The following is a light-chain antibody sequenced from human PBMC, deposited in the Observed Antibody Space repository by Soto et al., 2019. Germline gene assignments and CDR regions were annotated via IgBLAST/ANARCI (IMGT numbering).Light chain of an antibody. CDR1: GSDVGGYNY. Sequence: QSALTQPRSVSGSPGQSVTISCTGAGSDVGGYNYVSWYQQHPGKAPKLMIYDVSKRPSGVPDRFSGSKSGNTASLTISGLQTEDEADYYCCSYAGRYTYVFGTGTQLTVL. CDR2: DVS. V-gene: IGLV2-11*01. J-gene: IGLJ1*01. CDR3: CSYAGRYTYV.